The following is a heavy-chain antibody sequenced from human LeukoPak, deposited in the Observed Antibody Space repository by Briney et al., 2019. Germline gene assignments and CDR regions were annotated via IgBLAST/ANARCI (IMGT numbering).Heavy chain of an antibody. Sequence: ASVKVSCKASGYTFTSYGISWVRQAPGQGLEWMGWISAYNGNTNYAQKLQGRVTMTTDTSTSTAYMELRSLRSDDTAVYYCASDTPNYDSSGYRSDAFDIWGQGTMVTVSS. CDR1: GYTFTSYG. V-gene: IGHV1-18*01. D-gene: IGHD3-22*01. J-gene: IGHJ3*02. CDR2: ISAYNGNT. CDR3: ASDTPNYDSSGYRSDAFDI.